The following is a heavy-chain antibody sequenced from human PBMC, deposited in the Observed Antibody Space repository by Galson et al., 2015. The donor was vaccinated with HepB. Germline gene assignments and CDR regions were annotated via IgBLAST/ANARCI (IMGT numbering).Heavy chain of an antibody. V-gene: IGHV1-24*01. Sequence: SVKVSCKVSGYTLTELSMHWVRQAPGKGLEWMGGFDPEDGETIYAQKFQGRVTMTEDTSTDTAYMELSSLRSEDTAVYHCATGLVAVAGTGSSDYWGQGTLVTVSS. D-gene: IGHD6-19*01. CDR2: FDPEDGET. CDR3: ATGLVAVAGTGSSDY. CDR1: GYTLTELS. J-gene: IGHJ4*02.